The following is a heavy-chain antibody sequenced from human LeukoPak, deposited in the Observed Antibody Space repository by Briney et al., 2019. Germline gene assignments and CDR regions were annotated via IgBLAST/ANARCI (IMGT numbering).Heavy chain of an antibody. CDR2: MNPNSGNT. Sequence: EASVKVSCKASGYTFTSYDINWVRQATGQGLEWMGWMNPNSGNTGYAQKFQGRVTMTRNTSISTAYMELSSLRSEDTAVYYCASLQDTAMVYDHAFDIWGQGTMVTVSS. V-gene: IGHV1-8*01. J-gene: IGHJ3*02. CDR3: ASLQDTAMVYDHAFDI. D-gene: IGHD5-18*01. CDR1: GYTFTSYD.